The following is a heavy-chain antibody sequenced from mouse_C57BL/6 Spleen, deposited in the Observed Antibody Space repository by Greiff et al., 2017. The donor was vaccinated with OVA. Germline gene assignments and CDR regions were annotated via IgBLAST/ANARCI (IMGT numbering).Heavy chain of an antibody. CDR3: AKNGGNYIDY. D-gene: IGHD1-1*02. Sequence: VMLVESGPGLVQPSQSLSITCTVSGFSLTSYGVHWVRQSPGQGLEWLGVIWRGGSTDYNAAFMSRLSIPKDNSKSHVFFTMNSLQADDTAIYYCAKNGGNYIDYWGQGTTLTVSS. CDR1: GFSLTSYG. V-gene: IGHV2-5*01. CDR2: IWRGGST. J-gene: IGHJ2*01.